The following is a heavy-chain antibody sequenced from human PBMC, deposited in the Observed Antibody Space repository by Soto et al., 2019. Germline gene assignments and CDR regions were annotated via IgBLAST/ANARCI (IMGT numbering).Heavy chain of an antibody. CDR2: ISAYNGNT. J-gene: IGHJ6*02. Sequence: GASVTVSCKASGYSFINYGISWVRQAPGQGLEWMGWISAYNGNTNYAQKLQGRVTMTTDTSTSTAYMELRSLRSDDTAVYYCARDRTAAGHYYYYGMDVWGQGTTVTVSS. CDR1: GYSFINYG. V-gene: IGHV1-18*01. CDR3: ARDRTAAGHYYYYGMDV. D-gene: IGHD6-13*01.